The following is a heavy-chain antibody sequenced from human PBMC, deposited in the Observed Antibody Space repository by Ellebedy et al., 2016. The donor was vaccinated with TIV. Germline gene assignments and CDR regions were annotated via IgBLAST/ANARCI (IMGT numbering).Heavy chain of an antibody. CDR3: ARRPAQDYGEYRT. D-gene: IGHD4-17*01. J-gene: IGHJ4*02. CDR2: IYTSGST. Sequence: SETLSLXXTVSGGSISSGNYYWNWIRQPAGKGLEWIGRIYTSGSTNYNPSLRSRVTMSVDTSRDQISLNLDFVTAADTAVYYCARRPAQDYGEYRTWGQGTLVTVSS. V-gene: IGHV4-61*02. CDR1: GGSISSGNYY.